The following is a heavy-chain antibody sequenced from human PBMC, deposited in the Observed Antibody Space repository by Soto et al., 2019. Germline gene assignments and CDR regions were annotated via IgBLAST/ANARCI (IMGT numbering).Heavy chain of an antibody. D-gene: IGHD3-3*01. CDR1: GGSISSSSYY. J-gene: IGHJ6*03. CDR2: IYYSGST. V-gene: IGHV4-39*01. Sequence: SETLSLTCTVSGGSISSSSYYWGWIRQPPGKGLEWIGSIYYSGSTYYNPSLKSRVTVSVDTSKNQFSLKLSSVTAADTAVYYCARHRPSVTIFGVDPDYYMDVWGKGTTVTVSS. CDR3: ARHRPSVTIFGVDPDYYMDV.